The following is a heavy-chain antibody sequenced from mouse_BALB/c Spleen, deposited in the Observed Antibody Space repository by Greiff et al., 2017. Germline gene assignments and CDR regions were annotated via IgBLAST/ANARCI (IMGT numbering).Heavy chain of an antibody. J-gene: IGHJ3*01. Sequence: EVKLVESGGGLVQPGGSRKLSCAASGFTFSSFGMHWVRQAPEKGLEWVAYISSGSSTIYYADTVKGRFTISRDNPKNTLFLQMTSLRSEDTAMYYCARGVAYWGQGTLVTVSA. V-gene: IGHV5-17*02. CDR1: GFTFSSFG. CDR3: ARGVAY. CDR2: ISSGSSTI.